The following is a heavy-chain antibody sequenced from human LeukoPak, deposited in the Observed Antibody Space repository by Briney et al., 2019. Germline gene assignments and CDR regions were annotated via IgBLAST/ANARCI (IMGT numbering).Heavy chain of an antibody. D-gene: IGHD3-22*01. CDR3: ARVWSYYYDSSGYRRSGWFDP. V-gene: IGHV4-59*01. CDR1: GGSINSNY. CDR2: IDHSGNT. J-gene: IGHJ5*02. Sequence: SETLSLTCTVSGGSINSNYWTWIRQPPGEGLEWIAYIDHSGNTNYNPSLKSRVTISRDMSKNQFSLKLTSVTAADTAMYYCARVWSYYYDSSGYRRSGWFDPWGQGTLVTVSS.